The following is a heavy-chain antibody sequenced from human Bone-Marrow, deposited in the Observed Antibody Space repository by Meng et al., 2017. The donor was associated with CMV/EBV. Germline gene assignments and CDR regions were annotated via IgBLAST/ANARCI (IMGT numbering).Heavy chain of an antibody. J-gene: IGHJ5*02. CDR1: GGSISSGSYY. CDR2: IYYSGYT. V-gene: IGHV4-39*07. Sequence: SETLSLTCTVSGGSISSGSYYWGWIRQPPGKGLEWIAHIYYSGYTYYNPSLKSRITTSVGTSKNQFSLKLSSVTAADTAVYYCASGSSLAPDGTYSSGTAWFDPWGQGTLVTVSS. D-gene: IGHD6-19*01. CDR3: ASGSSLAPDGTYSSGTAWFDP.